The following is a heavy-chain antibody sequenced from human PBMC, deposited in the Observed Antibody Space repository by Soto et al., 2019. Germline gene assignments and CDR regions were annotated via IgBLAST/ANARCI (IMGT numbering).Heavy chain of an antibody. V-gene: IGHV3-30*18. CDR1: GFTFRSYG. D-gene: IGHD1-1*01. J-gene: IGHJ6*02. CDR3: AKEFGWELQLSHPYCNSGMDV. CDR2: MSFDGSNK. Sequence: VGTLRLSCAASGFTFRSYGMHWVRQAPGKGLEWVALMSFDGSNKYYADSVRGRFTISSDNSKSTLYLQMDILRPEDTAVYYCAKEFGWELQLSHPYCNSGMDVWGQGTTVTVS.